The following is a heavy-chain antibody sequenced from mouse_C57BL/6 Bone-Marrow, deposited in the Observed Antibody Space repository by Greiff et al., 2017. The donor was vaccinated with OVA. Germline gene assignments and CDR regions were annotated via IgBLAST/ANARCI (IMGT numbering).Heavy chain of an antibody. Sequence: VQLQQSGAELVKPGASVKLSCTASGFNIKDYYMHCVKQRTEQGLEWIGRIDPEDGEPKYAPKFQGKATITADTSSNTAYLQLSSLTSEDTAVYYCARFTTVVGDYAMDYWGQGTSVTVSS. D-gene: IGHD1-1*01. CDR1: GFNIKDYY. CDR2: IDPEDGEP. J-gene: IGHJ4*01. CDR3: ARFTTVVGDYAMDY. V-gene: IGHV14-2*01.